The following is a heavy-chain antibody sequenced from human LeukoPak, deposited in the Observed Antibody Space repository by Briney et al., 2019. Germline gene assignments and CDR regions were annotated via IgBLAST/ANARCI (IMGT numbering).Heavy chain of an antibody. CDR1: GFTFSSYS. Sequence: GGSLRLSCAASGFTFSSYSMNWVRQAPGKGLEWVSSISSSSSYIYYADSVKGRFTISRDNAKNSLYLQMNSLRAEDTAVYYCAADQGSGSYPNAFDYWGQGTLVTVSS. CDR2: ISSSSSYI. D-gene: IGHD1-26*01. V-gene: IGHV3-21*01. J-gene: IGHJ4*02. CDR3: AADQGSGSYPNAFDY.